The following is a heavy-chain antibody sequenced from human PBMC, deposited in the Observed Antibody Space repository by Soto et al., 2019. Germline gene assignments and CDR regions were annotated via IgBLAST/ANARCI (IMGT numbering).Heavy chain of an antibody. D-gene: IGHD6-19*01. V-gene: IGHV3-15*07. CDR2: IKSKTDGGTT. CDR1: GFTFSNVW. Sequence: EVQLVESGGGLVKPGGSLRLSCAASGFTFSNVWMNWVRQAPGKGLEWVGRIKSKTDGGTTDYAAPVKGRFTISRDDSKNTPYLQMNSLKTEDTAVYYCTPLALKYSSGWYEFSDWGQGNLVTVSS. CDR3: TPLALKYSSGWYEFSD. J-gene: IGHJ4*02.